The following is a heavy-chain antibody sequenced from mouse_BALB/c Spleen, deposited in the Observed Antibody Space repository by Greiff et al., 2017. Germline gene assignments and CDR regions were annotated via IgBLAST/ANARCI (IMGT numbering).Heavy chain of an antibody. CDR1: GFTFSDYG. J-gene: IGHJ4*01. D-gene: IGHD1-1*01. V-gene: IGHV5-15*02. CDR3: ARDRDYYGGAMDY. CDR2: ISNLAYSI. Sequence: EVKLQESGGGLVQPGGSRKLSCAASGFTFSDYGMAWVRQAPGKGPEWVAFISNLAYSIYYADTVTGRFTISRENAKNTLYLEMSSLRSEDTAMYYCARDRDYYGGAMDYWGQGTSVTVSS.